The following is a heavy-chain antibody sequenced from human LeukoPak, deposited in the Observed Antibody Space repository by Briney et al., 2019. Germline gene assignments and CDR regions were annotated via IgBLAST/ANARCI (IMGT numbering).Heavy chain of an antibody. CDR3: ARTNRYAGGDRHFDY. Sequence: SETLSPTCTVSGGSISNYYWSWIRQPPGKGLEWIGYISDSGSTNYNPSLKSRVTISVETSKNQFSLKLISVTAADTAVYYCARTNRYAGGDRHFDYWGQGTLVTVSS. CDR2: ISDSGST. CDR1: GGSISNYY. J-gene: IGHJ4*02. V-gene: IGHV4-59*12. D-gene: IGHD1-14*01.